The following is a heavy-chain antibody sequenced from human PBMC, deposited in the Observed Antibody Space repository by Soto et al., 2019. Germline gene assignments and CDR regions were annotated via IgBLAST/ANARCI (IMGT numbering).Heavy chain of an antibody. CDR2: IYYSGST. CDR1: GDSVSSSRYF. J-gene: IGHJ5*02. CDR3: ARFLMSGGSFPNWFDP. V-gene: IGHV4-61*01. Sequence: SETLSLTCSVSGDSVSSSRYFWSWVRQPPGKALEWIGYIYYSGSTNYNPSLKSRVTFSVETSQNQFSLMLRSVTAADTAVYYCARFLMSGGSFPNWFDPWGQGTLVTVSS. D-gene: IGHD2-15*01.